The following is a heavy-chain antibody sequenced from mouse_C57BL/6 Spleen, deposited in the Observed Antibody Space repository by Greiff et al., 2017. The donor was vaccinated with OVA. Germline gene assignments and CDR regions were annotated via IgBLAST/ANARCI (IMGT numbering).Heavy chain of an antibody. CDR2: INPNNGGT. J-gene: IGHJ2*01. CDR1: GYTFTDYY. Sequence: VQLQQSGPELVKPGASVKISCKASGYTFTDYYMNWVKQSHGKSLEWIGDINPNNGGTSYNQKFKGKATLTVDKSSSTAYMELRSLTSEDSAVYYCARQDLVLYYFDYWGQGTTLTVSS. D-gene: IGHD2-2*01. V-gene: IGHV1-26*01. CDR3: ARQDLVLYYFDY.